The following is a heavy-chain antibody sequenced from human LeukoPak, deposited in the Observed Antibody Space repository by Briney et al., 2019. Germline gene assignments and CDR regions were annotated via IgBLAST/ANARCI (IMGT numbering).Heavy chain of an antibody. D-gene: IGHD3-3*01. CDR1: GFTVSSNY. CDR2: IYPGGST. V-gene: IGHV3-53*01. Sequence: GGSLRLSCAASGFTVSSNYMSWVRQAPGKGLEWVSVIYPGGSTYYADSVKGRFTISRDNSKNTLYLQMNSLRAEDTAMYYCARELWSGDLCRFDPWGQGTLVTVSS. J-gene: IGHJ5*02. CDR3: ARELWSGDLCRFDP.